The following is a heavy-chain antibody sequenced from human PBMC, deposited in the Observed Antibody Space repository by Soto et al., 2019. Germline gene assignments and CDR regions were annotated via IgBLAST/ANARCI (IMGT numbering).Heavy chain of an antibody. D-gene: IGHD3-3*01. V-gene: IGHV3-23*01. J-gene: IGHJ4*02. CDR2: ISGSGART. CDR3: ARGDSYYDFGIEC. Sequence: GGSLRLSCAVSGFTFSNYAMSWVRQAPGKGLEWVTSISGSGARTYYADSVKGSITTSRDNPKNTLFLQVSSLRDEDTAVYYCARGDSYYDFGIECWGQGTQVTSPQ. CDR1: GFTFSNYA.